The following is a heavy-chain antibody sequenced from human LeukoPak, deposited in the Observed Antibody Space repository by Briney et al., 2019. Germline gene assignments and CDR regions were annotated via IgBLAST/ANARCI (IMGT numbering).Heavy chain of an antibody. CDR1: GFRFSGSS. V-gene: IGHV3-7*01. CDR2: MREDGSNE. CDR3: ARDRFGAKDF. D-gene: IGHD3-10*01. J-gene: IGHJ1*01. Sequence: PGGSLRLSCVASGFRFSGSSMIWVRQAPGKGLEWVANMREDGSNEYYGGSVKGRCTVTRDNGKNSLFLQMNSLRAEDTAVYYCARDRFGAKDFWGQGTPVTVSP.